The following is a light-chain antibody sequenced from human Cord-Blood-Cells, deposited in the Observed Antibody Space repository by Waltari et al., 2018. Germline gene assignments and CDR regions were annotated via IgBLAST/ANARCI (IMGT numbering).Light chain of an antibody. Sequence: QSVLTQPPSASGTPGPRVTIPCSGSSSHIGSQTPTWYQQLPGTAPKLLLYSNNQRPSGVPDRFSGSKSGTSAALAISGRQSEDEADDYCAAWDDGLNGVVFGGGTKLSVL. V-gene: IGLV1-44*01. CDR2: SNN. CDR1: SSHIGSQT. J-gene: IGLJ2*01. CDR3: AAWDDGLNGVV.